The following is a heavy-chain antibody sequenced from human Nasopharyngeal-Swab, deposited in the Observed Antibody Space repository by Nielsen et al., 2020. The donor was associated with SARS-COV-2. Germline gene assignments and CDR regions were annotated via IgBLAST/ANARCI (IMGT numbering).Heavy chain of an antibody. CDR3: AKDPDGDYGGNWFDP. V-gene: IGHV3-23*01. CDR1: GFTFSSYA. Sequence: GESLKISCAAPGFTFSSYAMSWVRQAPGKGLEWVSAISGSGGSTYYADSVKGRFTISRDNSKNTLYLQMNSLRAEDTAVYYCAKDPDGDYGGNWFDPWGQGTLVTVSS. J-gene: IGHJ5*02. CDR2: ISGSGGST. D-gene: IGHD4-17*01.